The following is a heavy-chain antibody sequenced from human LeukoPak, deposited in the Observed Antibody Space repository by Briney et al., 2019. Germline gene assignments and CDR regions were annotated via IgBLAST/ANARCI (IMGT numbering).Heavy chain of an antibody. V-gene: IGHV3-21*01. J-gene: IGHJ4*02. CDR1: GFTFWNYR. Sequence: GGSLRLSCATSGFTFWNYRMNWVRQAPGKGLEWVSSIDGTSSNIYYADSVKGRFTISRDNAKNSVYQQMSSLRAEDTAVYYCATVAGDCSGGRCYLLRFDYWGQGTLVTVSS. CDR3: ATVAGDCSGGRCYLLRFDY. D-gene: IGHD2-15*01. CDR2: IDGTSSNI.